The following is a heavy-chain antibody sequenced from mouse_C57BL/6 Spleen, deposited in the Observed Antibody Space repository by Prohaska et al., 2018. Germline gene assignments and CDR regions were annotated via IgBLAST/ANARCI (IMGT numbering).Heavy chain of an antibody. J-gene: IGHJ2*01. Sequence: ITWVKQRPGQGLEWIGDIYPGSGSTNYNEKFKSKATLTVDTSSSTAYMQLSSLTSEDSAVYYCARRYYYGSSFGFDYWGQGTTLTVSS. CDR3: ARRYYYGSSFGFDY. D-gene: IGHD1-1*01. V-gene: IGHV1-55*01. CDR2: IYPGSGST.